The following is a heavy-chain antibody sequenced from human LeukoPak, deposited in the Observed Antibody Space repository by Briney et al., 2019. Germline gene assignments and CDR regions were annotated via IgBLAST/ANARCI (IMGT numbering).Heavy chain of an antibody. D-gene: IGHD1-26*01. CDR1: GGSISSGGYY. J-gene: IGHJ4*02. Sequence: SETLSLTCTVSGGSISSGGYYWSWIRQHPGKGLEWIGYIYHSGSTYYNPSLKSRVTISVDRSKNQFSLKLSSVTAADTAVYYCARGSVGDYFDYWGQGALVTVSS. CDR3: ARGSVGDYFDY. V-gene: IGHV4-30-2*01. CDR2: IYHSGST.